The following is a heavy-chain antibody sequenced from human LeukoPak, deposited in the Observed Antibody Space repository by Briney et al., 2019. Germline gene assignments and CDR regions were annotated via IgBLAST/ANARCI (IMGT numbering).Heavy chain of an antibody. D-gene: IGHD3-22*01. CDR1: GGSISSGSYY. CDR3: AVAYYDSSGYYSRQYYFDY. Sequence: PSETLSLTCTVSGGSISSGSYYWSWIRQPAGKGLEWIGRIYTSGSTNYNPSLKSRVTISVDTSKNQFSLKLSSVTAADTAVYYCAVAYYDSSGYYSRQYYFDYWGQGTLVTVSS. J-gene: IGHJ4*02. V-gene: IGHV4-61*02. CDR2: IYTSGST.